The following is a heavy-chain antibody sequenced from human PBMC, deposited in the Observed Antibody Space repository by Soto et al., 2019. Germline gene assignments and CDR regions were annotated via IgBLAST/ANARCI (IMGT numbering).Heavy chain of an antibody. D-gene: IGHD1-1*01. J-gene: IGHJ4*01. V-gene: IGHV5-51*01. CDR1: GYSFTSYW. CDR2: IYPADSDA. CDR3: ARQSVRGVYFDN. Sequence: PGESLKISCKGSGYSFTSYWIAWVRQMPGKGLEWMGIIYPADSDARYSPSFQGQITISADKSISTAYLQWTSLKASDTAMYYCARQSVRGVYFDNWGQEPWSPSPQ.